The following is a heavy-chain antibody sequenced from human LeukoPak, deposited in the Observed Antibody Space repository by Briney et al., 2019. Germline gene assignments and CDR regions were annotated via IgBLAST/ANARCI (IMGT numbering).Heavy chain of an antibody. Sequence: SSETLSLTCAVYAWSFSEYYGSWIRQPPGKGLEWIGDINHGGTTNYNPSLKSRVTISKETSKKQFSLKLSSVTAPDTAVYYCARARMDVWGQGITVTVSS. V-gene: IGHV4-34*01. CDR3: ARARMDV. CDR1: AWSFSEYY. J-gene: IGHJ6*02. CDR2: INHGGTT.